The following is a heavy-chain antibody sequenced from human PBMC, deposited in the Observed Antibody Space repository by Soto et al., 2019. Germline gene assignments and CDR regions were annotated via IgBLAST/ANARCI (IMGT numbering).Heavy chain of an antibody. CDR1: GGSISSGDYY. Sequence: TLSLTCTLSGGSISSGDYYWSWIRQPPGKGLEWIGYIYYSGSTYYNPSLKSRVTISVDTSKNQFSLKLSSVTAADTAVYYCASSPRVGGVSFDPWGQGPLVTVSS. V-gene: IGHV4-30-4*01. J-gene: IGHJ5*02. D-gene: IGHD3-16*01. CDR2: IYYSGST. CDR3: ASSPRVGGVSFDP.